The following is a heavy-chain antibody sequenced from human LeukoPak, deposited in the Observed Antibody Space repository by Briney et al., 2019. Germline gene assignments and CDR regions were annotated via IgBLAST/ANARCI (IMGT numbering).Heavy chain of an antibody. CDR3: AKGYCAGGSCAHDH. CDR1: GFTFSNYA. V-gene: IGHV3-23*01. CDR2: IRDSGGTT. Sequence: GGSLRLSCVASGFTFSNYAMSWVRQTPGRGLEWVSGIRDSGGTTYYADPVTGRFTISRDNSNNTLWLQMNSLGAEDTAVYFCAKGYCAGGSCAHDHWGQGTLVTVSS. D-gene: IGHD2-15*01. J-gene: IGHJ4*02.